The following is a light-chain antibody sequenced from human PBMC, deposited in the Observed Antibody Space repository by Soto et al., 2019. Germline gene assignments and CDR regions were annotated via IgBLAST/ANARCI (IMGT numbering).Light chain of an antibody. Sequence: IFLTQSPYTLSLSPLERATLSCVASQSVGTRLAWYQHKTGQAPSLLMSGASSRATGIPDRFSGSGSETDFTPTISRLEPEDFALYYCQHYQVGQPIAFGRGTRLETK. J-gene: IGKJ5*01. CDR3: QHYQVGQPIA. CDR2: GAS. V-gene: IGKV3-20*01. CDR1: QSVGTR.